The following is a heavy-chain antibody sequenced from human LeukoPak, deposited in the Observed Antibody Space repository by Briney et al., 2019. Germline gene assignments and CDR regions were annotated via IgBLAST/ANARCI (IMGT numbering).Heavy chain of an antibody. V-gene: IGHV4-59*01. CDR3: AAGIAVAGNDAFDI. J-gene: IGHJ3*02. Sequence: SETLSLTCTVSGGSISNYYWSWIRQPPGKGLEWIGYIYYSGSTNYNPSLKSRVTISVDTSKNQFSLKLSSVTAADTAVYYCAAGIAVAGNDAFDIWGQGTMVTVSS. D-gene: IGHD6-19*01. CDR2: IYYSGST. CDR1: GGSISNYY.